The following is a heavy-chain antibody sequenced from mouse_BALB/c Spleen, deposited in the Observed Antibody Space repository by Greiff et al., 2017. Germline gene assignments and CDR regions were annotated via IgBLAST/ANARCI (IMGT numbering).Heavy chain of an antibody. V-gene: IGHV2-9*02. D-gene: IGHD2-10*02. CDR1: GFSFTSYG. Sequence: VQVVESGPGLVAPSQCLSITCTVSGFSFTSYGVHWVRQPPGKGLEWLGVIWAGGSTNYNSALMSRLSISKDNSKSQVFLKMNSLQADDTAIYYCATSYGNYVGTWFAYWGQGTLVTVSA. CDR2: IWAGGST. J-gene: IGHJ3*01. CDR3: ATSYGNYVGTWFAY.